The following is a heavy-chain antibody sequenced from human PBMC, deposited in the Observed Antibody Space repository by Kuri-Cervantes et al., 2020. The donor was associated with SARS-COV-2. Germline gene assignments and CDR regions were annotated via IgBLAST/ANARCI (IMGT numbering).Heavy chain of an antibody. D-gene: IGHD3-9*01. Sequence: SGPTLVKPTQTLTLTCTFSGFSLSTSGMCVSWIRQPPGKALEWLALIDWDDDKYYSTSLKTRLTISKDTSKNQVVLTMTNMDPVDTATYYCAHREGYYDILTGYYIAWFDPWGQGTLVTVSS. CDR1: GFSLSTSGMC. CDR3: AHREGYYDILTGYYIAWFDP. J-gene: IGHJ5*02. V-gene: IGHV2-70*12. CDR2: IDWDDDK.